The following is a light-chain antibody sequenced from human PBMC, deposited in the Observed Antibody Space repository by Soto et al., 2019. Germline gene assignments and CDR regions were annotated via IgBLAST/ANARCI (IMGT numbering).Light chain of an antibody. V-gene: IGKV1-5*03. CDR2: KAS. CDR3: QQYNRS. J-gene: IGKJ3*01. Sequence: DIQMTQSPSTLSASVGDRVTITCRASQSISSWLVWYQQKPGKAPKLLIYKASSLESGVPSRFSGSGSGTEFTLTISSLQPDDFATYYCQQYNRSFGPGTKVDIK. CDR1: QSISSW.